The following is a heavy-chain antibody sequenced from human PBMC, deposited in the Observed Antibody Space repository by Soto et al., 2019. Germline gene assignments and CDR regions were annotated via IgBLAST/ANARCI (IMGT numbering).Heavy chain of an antibody. Sequence: QVQLVQSGAEVKKPGASVKVSCKASGYTFTSYDINWVRQATGQGLEWMGWMNPNSGNTGYAQKFQGRVTMTRNTSIGTAYMELSSLRSEDTAVYYCARGYGDYDFDPDYYYYGMDVWGQGTTVTVSS. J-gene: IGHJ6*02. V-gene: IGHV1-8*01. CDR3: ARGYGDYDFDPDYYYYGMDV. CDR2: MNPNSGNT. CDR1: GYTFTSYD. D-gene: IGHD4-17*01.